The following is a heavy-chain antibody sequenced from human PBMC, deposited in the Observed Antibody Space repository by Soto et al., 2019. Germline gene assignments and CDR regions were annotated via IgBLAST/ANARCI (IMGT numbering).Heavy chain of an antibody. CDR3: ATDLDYPYFFDY. J-gene: IGHJ4*02. CDR1: GFTFSSYG. D-gene: IGHD5-12*01. V-gene: IGHV3-30*03. Sequence: QVQLVESGGGVVQPGRSLRLSCAASGFTFSSYGMHWVRQAPGKGLEWVAVISYDGRNKYYADSVKGRFTISRDNSKNTLYLQMNSLRAEDTAVFYCATDLDYPYFFDYWGQGTLVTVSS. CDR2: ISYDGRNK.